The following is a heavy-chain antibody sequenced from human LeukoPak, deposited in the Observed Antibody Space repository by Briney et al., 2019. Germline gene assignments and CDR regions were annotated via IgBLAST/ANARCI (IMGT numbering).Heavy chain of an antibody. V-gene: IGHV4-34*01. CDR2: INHSGST. J-gene: IGHJ5*02. Sequence: GSLRLSCGVSGITLSNYGMSWVRQAPGKGLEWIGEINHSGSTNYNPSLKSRVTISVDTSKNQFSLKLSSVTAADTAVYYCARGYTPGIAAAGGDWFDPWGQGTLVTVSS. D-gene: IGHD6-13*01. CDR1: GITLSNYG. CDR3: ARGYTPGIAAAGGDWFDP.